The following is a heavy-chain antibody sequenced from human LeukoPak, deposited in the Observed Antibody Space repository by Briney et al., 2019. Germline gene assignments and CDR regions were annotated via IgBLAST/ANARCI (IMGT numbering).Heavy chain of an antibody. Sequence: GGSLRLSCAPPGVTFSGSAMHWVRQASGKGLQWVGRIRSKANSYTTAYAASVKGRFTISRDDSKNTAYLQMNSLKTEDTAVYYCTRLGSSGWYNWFDPWGQGTLVTVSS. V-gene: IGHV3-73*01. D-gene: IGHD6-19*01. CDR2: IRSKANSYTT. CDR3: TRLGSSGWYNWFDP. CDR1: GVTFSGSA. J-gene: IGHJ5*02.